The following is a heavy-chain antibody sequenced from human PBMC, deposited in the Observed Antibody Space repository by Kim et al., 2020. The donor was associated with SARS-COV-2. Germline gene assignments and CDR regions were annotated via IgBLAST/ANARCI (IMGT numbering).Heavy chain of an antibody. Sequence: NYKPSLRSRVTISVDTSKNQFSLKLSSVTAADTAVYYCARGATVQGTFDYWGQGTLVTVSS. D-gene: IGHD4-4*01. CDR3: ARGATVQGTFDY. V-gene: IGHV4-59*09. J-gene: IGHJ4*02.